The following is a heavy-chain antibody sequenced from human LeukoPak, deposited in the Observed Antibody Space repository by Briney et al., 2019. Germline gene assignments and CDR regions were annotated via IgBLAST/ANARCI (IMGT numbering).Heavy chain of an antibody. Sequence: SSVKVSCKASGGTFSSYAISWVRQAPGQGLEWMGRIIPIFGTANYAQKFQGRVTITTDESTSTAYMELSSLRSEDTAVYYCARDRVDDYVWGSYRYRTRSFDYWGQGTLVTVSS. D-gene: IGHD3-16*02. V-gene: IGHV1-69*05. J-gene: IGHJ4*02. CDR1: GGTFSSYA. CDR3: ARDRVDDYVWGSYRYRTRSFDY. CDR2: IIPIFGTA.